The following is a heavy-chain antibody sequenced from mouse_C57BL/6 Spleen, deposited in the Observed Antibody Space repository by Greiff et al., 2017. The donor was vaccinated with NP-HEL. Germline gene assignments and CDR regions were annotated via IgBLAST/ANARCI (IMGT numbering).Heavy chain of an antibody. CDR2: ISSGGSYT. D-gene: IGHD2-5*01. Sequence: EVHLVESGGDLVKPGGSLKLSCAVSGFTFSSYGMSWVRQTPDKRLEWVATISSGGSYTYYPDSVKGRFTISIDNAKNTLYLQMSSLKSEDTAMYYCARQNYSSFAYWGQGTLVTVSA. V-gene: IGHV5-6*01. CDR1: GFTFSSYG. CDR3: ARQNYSSFAY. J-gene: IGHJ3*01.